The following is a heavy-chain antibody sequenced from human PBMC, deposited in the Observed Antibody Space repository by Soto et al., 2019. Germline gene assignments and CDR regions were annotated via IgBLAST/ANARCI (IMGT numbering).Heavy chain of an antibody. J-gene: IGHJ3*02. V-gene: IGHV1-18*01. CDR3: AREYYYDSSSYYYHTLCHPDAFDI. Sequence: QVQLVQSGAEVKKPGASVKVSCKASGYTFISYGISWVRQAPGQGLEWMGWISAYNGNTNYAQKLQGRVTMTTDTSTSTAYMELRSLRSDDTAVYYCAREYYYDSSSYYYHTLCHPDAFDIWGQGTMVTVSS. CDR2: ISAYNGNT. CDR1: GYTFISYG. D-gene: IGHD3-22*01.